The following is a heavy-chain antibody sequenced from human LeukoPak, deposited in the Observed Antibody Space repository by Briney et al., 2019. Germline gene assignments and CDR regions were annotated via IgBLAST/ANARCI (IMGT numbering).Heavy chain of an antibody. CDR1: GYTFTSYG. Sequence: ASVKVSCKASGYTFTSYGISWVRQAPGQGLEWMGWISAYNGNTNYAQKLQGRVTMTTDTSTSTAYMELRSLRSDDTAVYYCARAPKDIVEVVAARTWFDPWGQGTLVTVSS. CDR3: ARAPKDIVEVVAARTWFDP. J-gene: IGHJ5*02. D-gene: IGHD2-15*01. V-gene: IGHV1-18*01. CDR2: ISAYNGNT.